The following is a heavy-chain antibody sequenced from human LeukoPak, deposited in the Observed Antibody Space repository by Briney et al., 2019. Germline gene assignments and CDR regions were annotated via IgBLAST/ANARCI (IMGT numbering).Heavy chain of an antibody. D-gene: IGHD3-22*01. J-gene: IGHJ1*01. CDR3: ARDYYYDSSGYHPAEYFNH. V-gene: IGHV1-69*06. CDR1: GGTFSSYG. Sequence: SVKVSCKASGGTFSSYGISWVRQAPGQGLEWMARIIPIFGTTNYAQKFQGRVTITADTSTSIAYMDLRSLRSEDTAVYYCARDYYYDSSGYHPAEYFNHWGQGTLVTISS. CDR2: IIPIFGTT.